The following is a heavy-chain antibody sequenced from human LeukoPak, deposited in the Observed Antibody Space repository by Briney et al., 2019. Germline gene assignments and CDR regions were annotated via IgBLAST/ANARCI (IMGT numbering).Heavy chain of an antibody. D-gene: IGHD5-24*01. Sequence: GGSLRLSCAASGFTFSSYSMNWVRQAPGKGLEWVSYISSSSSTIYYADSMKGRFTISRDNAKNSLYLQMNSLRAEDTAVYYCARDRKRWLQFSRSAFDIWGQGTMVTVSS. CDR3: ARDRKRWLQFSRSAFDI. J-gene: IGHJ3*02. CDR1: GFTFSSYS. CDR2: ISSSSSTI. V-gene: IGHV3-48*04.